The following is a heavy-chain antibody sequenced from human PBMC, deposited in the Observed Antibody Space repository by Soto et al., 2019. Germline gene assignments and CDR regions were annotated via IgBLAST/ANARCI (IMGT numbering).Heavy chain of an antibody. CDR2: IATHNDNT. V-gene: IGHV1-18*01. CDR3: ARVYSSGWKGLGY. J-gene: IGHJ4*02. CDR1: GYTFISYG. Sequence: QLVQSGAEVKKPGSSVKVSCKAFGYTFISYGIGWVRQAPGQGLEWMGWIATHNDNTNYAQQFQGRVTFTTDTSTSTAYMELRSLTSDDTAIYYCARVYSSGWKGLGYWGQGTLVTASS. D-gene: IGHD6-19*01.